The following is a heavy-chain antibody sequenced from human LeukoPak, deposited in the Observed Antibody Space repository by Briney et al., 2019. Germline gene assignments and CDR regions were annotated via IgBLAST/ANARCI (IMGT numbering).Heavy chain of an antibody. CDR1: GGSISSGGYY. D-gene: IGHD3-16*01. CDR3: ARESFGAGTDDAFDI. Sequence: PSETLSLTCTVSGGSISSGGYYWSWIRQHPGKGLEYLGYIYHIGSTYYNPSLKSRLITSVDTSKNQFSLRLNSVTAADTAVYYCARESFGAGTDDAFDIWGQGTMVTVSS. CDR2: IYHIGST. V-gene: IGHV4-31*03. J-gene: IGHJ3*02.